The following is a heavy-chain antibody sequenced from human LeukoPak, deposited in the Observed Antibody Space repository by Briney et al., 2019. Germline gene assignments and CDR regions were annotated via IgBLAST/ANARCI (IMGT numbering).Heavy chain of an antibody. D-gene: IGHD3-22*01. CDR1: GGSFSGYY. CDR2: INHSGST. Sequence: SETLSLTCAVYGGSFSGYYWSWIRQPPGKGLKWIGEINHSGSTNYNPPRKSRVTISVDTSKTQFSLKLSSVTAADTAVYYCARGPKYYYDSSGYSLRFDYWGQGTLVTVSS. CDR3: ARGPKYYYDSSGYSLRFDY. J-gene: IGHJ4*02. V-gene: IGHV4-34*01.